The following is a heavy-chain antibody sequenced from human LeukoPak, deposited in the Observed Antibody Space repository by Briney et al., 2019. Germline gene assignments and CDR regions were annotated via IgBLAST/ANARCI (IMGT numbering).Heavy chain of an antibody. V-gene: IGHV1-18*01. CDR2: ISAYNGNT. Sequence: ASVKVSCKASGYTFTSYGISWVRKAPGQGLEWMGWISAYNGNTNYAQKLQGRVTMTTDTSTSTAYMELRSLRSDDTAVYYCATWGSYGFSGGRMDVWGKGTTVTVSS. CDR1: GYTFTSYG. CDR3: ATWGSYGFSGGRMDV. J-gene: IGHJ6*04. D-gene: IGHD5-18*01.